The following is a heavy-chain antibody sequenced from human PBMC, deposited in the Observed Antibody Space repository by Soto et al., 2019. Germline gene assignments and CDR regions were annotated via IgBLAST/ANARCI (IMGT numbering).Heavy chain of an antibody. CDR3: ASRRYYGMDV. V-gene: IGHV3-30-3*01. CDR1: GFTFSSYA. J-gene: IGHJ6*02. Sequence: QVQLVESGGGVVQPGRSLRLSCAASGFTFSSYAMHWVRQAPGKGLEWVAVISYDGSNKYYADSVKGRFTISRDNSKNTLYLQMNSLRAEDTAVYYCASRRYYGMDVWGQGTTVTVSS. CDR2: ISYDGSNK.